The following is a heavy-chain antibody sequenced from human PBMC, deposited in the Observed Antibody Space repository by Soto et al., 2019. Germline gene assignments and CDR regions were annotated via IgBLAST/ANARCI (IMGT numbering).Heavy chain of an antibody. CDR3: ARGVLA. CDR1: GGSIDSGAFS. V-gene: IGHV4-30-2*01. Sequence: SETLSLTCAVSGGSIDSGAFSLSWIRQPPGKGLEWIGFISPSGSPAYNPSLKSRVTISVDRSNNQISLELSSVTAADTAVYYCARGVLAWGPGTLVTVSS. CDR2: ISPSGSP. J-gene: IGHJ5*02. D-gene: IGHD2-8*01.